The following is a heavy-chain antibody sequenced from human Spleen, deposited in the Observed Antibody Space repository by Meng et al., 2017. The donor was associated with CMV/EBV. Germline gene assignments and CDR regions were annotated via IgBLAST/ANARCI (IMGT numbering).Heavy chain of an antibody. CDR2: INPNSGGT. CDR1: GYTFTGYY. V-gene: IGHV1-2*02. CDR3: ARDLMGGYYDSSGTDY. D-gene: IGHD3-22*01. Sequence: KVSCKASGYTFTGYYMHWVRQASGQGLEWMGWINPNSGGTNYAQKFQGRVTMTRDTSISTAYMELSRLRSDDTAVYYCARDLMGGYYDSSGTDYWGQGTLVTVSS. J-gene: IGHJ4*02.